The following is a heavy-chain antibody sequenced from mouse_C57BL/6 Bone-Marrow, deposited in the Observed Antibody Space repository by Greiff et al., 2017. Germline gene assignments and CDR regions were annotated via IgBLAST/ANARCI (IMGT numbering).Heavy chain of an antibody. J-gene: IGHJ3*01. V-gene: IGHV1-55*01. CDR3: ARGLRRPSWFAY. CDR2: IYPGSGST. Sequence: QVQLQQPGAELVKPGASVKMSCKASGYTFTSYWITWVKQRPGQGLEWIVDIYPGSGSTNYNEKFKRKATLTVDTASSTAYMQLSSLTSEDSAVYYWARGLRRPSWFAYWGQGTLVTVSA. D-gene: IGHD1-2*01. CDR1: GYTFTSYW.